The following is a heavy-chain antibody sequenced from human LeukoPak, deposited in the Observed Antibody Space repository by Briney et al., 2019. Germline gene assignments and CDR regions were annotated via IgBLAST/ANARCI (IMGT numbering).Heavy chain of an antibody. CDR1: GFTFCDYA. D-gene: IGHD2-2*01. CDR2: I. CDR3: VGGYQLLLFDD. J-gene: IGHJ4*02. Sequence: GGSLRLSCAASGFTFCDYAMSWVRQAPGKGLEWVSAIYSVKGRFTIARDNSKNTLYLQMKSLRAGDTALYFCVGGYQLLLFDDWGQGTLVTVSS. V-gene: IGHV3-23*05.